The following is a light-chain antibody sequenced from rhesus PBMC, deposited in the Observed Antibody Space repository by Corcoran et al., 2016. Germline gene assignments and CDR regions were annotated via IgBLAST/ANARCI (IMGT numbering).Light chain of an antibody. Sequence: EIVMTQSPATLSLSPGERATLSCRASQRVSSRLAWYQQKPGQAPRLLLYDGSSRVPGIPDRFSGSGSGTDFTLTISSLEPEDVAVYFCQQGSNWSRTFGQGTKVEIK. CDR1: QRVSSR. J-gene: IGKJ1*01. CDR3: QQGSNWSRT. CDR2: DGS. V-gene: IGKV3-17*02.